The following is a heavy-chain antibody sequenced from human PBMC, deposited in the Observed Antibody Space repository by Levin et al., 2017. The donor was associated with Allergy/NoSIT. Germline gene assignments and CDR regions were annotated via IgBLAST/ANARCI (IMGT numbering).Heavy chain of an antibody. J-gene: IGHJ3*02. D-gene: IGHD3-9*01. Sequence: SGGSLRLSCAASGFTFSNYWMDWVRQAPGKGLVWVSRINSDGTTTTYADSVKGRFIISRDNAKNTVYLQMNSLRVDDTAVYYCTREGRLRYTFDIWGQGTIVTVSS. CDR3: TREGRLRYTFDI. V-gene: IGHV3-74*01. CDR2: INSDGTTT. CDR1: GFTFSNYW.